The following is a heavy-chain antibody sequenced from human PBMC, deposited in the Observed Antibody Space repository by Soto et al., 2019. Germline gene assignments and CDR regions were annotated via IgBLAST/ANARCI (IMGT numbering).Heavy chain of an antibody. CDR1: GGSISSGGYY. CDR3: ARGGPTAYYFDF. J-gene: IGHJ4*02. V-gene: IGHV4-31*03. CDR2: IYYSGST. Sequence: SETLSLTCSVSGGSISSGGYYWTWIRQHPEKGLEWIGYIYYSGSTYYKPSLKSRVTISLDTSKNQFSLMLGSVTVADTAVYYCARGGPTAYYFDFWGLGTLVTVSS. D-gene: IGHD2-21*01.